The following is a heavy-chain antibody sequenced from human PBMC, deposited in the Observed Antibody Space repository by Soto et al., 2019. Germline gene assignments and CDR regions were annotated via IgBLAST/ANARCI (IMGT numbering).Heavy chain of an antibody. V-gene: IGHV4-4*07. CDR3: ARASQFKSYFDCFAWLDY. D-gene: IGHD3-9*01. CDR2: IYSSGET. CDR1: SASISGLY. Sequence: PSETLSLTCTVSSASISGLYWTWIRKPDGKGLEWIGRIYSSGETNYNPSLTGRVIMSLETSKNQFSLNLTSVTAADTAVYYCARASQFKSYFDCFAWLDYWGQGTRGTVSS. J-gene: IGHJ4*02.